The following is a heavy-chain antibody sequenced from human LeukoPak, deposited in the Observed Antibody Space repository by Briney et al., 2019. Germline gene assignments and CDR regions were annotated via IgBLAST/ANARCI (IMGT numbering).Heavy chain of an antibody. D-gene: IGHD5-18*01. J-gene: IGHJ3*02. CDR3: AGTAFSAFDI. CDR1: GGSISSYY. V-gene: IGHV4-59*01. Sequence: SETLSLTCTVSGGSISSYYWSWIRQPPGKGLEWIGYIYYSGSTNYNPSLKSRVTISVDTSKNQFSLKLSSVTAADTAVYYCAGTAFSAFDIWGQGTMVTVSS. CDR2: IYYSGST.